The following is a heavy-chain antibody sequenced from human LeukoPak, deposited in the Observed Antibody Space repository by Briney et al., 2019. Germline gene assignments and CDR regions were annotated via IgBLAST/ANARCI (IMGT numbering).Heavy chain of an antibody. V-gene: IGHV3-30-3*01. CDR1: GFTFSSYW. J-gene: IGHJ4*02. CDR3: ARSDSSGYYHPAFDY. Sequence: PGGSLRLSCAASGFTFSSYWMSWVRQAPGKGLEWVAVISYDGSNKYYADSVKGRFTISRDNSKNTLYLQMNSLRAEDTAVYYCARSDSSGYYHPAFDYWGQGTLVTVSS. D-gene: IGHD3-22*01. CDR2: ISYDGSNK.